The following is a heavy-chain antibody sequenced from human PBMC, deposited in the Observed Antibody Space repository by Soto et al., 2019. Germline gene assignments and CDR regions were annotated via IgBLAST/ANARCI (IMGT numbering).Heavy chain of an antibody. D-gene: IGHD6-6*01. CDR1: GFTFSDYA. CDR3: AKDRGVRAYYYYYGMDV. CDR2: ISWNGGSI. J-gene: IGHJ6*02. V-gene: IGHV3-9*01. Sequence: EGQLAESGGGLVQPGRSLRLSCAASGFTFSDYAMHWVRQVPGKGLEWISGISWNGGSIGYADSIKGRFIISRDNAKNSLYLEMYSLRLEDTALYGCAKDRGVRAYYYYYGMDVWGQGTTVTVSS.